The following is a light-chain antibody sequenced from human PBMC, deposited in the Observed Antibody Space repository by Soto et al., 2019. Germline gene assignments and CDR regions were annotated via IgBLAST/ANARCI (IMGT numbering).Light chain of an antibody. Sequence: EIVLTQSPGTLSLSPVKRATLSCRASQSVSNFLAWYQQKPGQAPRLLIYDTSNRATGIPARFSGSGSGTDFTLTINNLDPEDFAVYYCQQRSNWPITFGQGTRLEI. J-gene: IGKJ5*01. CDR1: QSVSNF. CDR2: DTS. V-gene: IGKV3-11*01. CDR3: QQRSNWPIT.